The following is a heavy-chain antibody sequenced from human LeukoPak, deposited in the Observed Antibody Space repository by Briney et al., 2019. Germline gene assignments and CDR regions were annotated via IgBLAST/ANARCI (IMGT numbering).Heavy chain of an antibody. J-gene: IGHJ4*02. CDR1: GDSVSSNSAA. CDR3: ARAHTQGYSSGRPFDY. D-gene: IGHD6-19*01. CDR2: TYYRSKWYN. Sequence: SQTLSLTCAISGDSVSSNSAAWNWIRQSPSRGLEWLGRTYYRSKWYNDYAVSVKSRITINPDTSKNQFSLQLNSVTPEDTAVYYCARAHTQGYSSGRPFDYWGQGTLVTVSS. V-gene: IGHV6-1*01.